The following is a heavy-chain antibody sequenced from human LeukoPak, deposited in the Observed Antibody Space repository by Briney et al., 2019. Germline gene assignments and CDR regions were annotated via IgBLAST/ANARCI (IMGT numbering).Heavy chain of an antibody. Sequence: GGSLRLSCAASGFTFSSYAMHWVRQAPGKGLEWVAVISYDGSNKYYADSVKGRFTISRDNSKNTLYLQMNSLRAEDTAVYYCARAHDILTSPPGYWGQGTLVTVSS. D-gene: IGHD3-9*01. J-gene: IGHJ4*02. V-gene: IGHV3-30*04. CDR1: GFTFSSYA. CDR2: ISYDGSNK. CDR3: ARAHDILTSPPGY.